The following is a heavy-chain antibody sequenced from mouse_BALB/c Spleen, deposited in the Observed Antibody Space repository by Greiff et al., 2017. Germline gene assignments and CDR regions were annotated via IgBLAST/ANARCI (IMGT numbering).Heavy chain of an antibody. CDR1: GYTFTSYW. J-gene: IGHJ4*01. V-gene: IGHV1-87*01. Sequence: VKLQESGAELARPGASVKLSCKASGYTFTSYWMQWVKQRPGQGLEWIGAIYPGDGDTRYTQKFKGKATLTADKSSSTAYMQLSSLASEDSAVYYCARGGDGYFYAMDYWGQGTSVTVSS. CDR3: ARGGDGYFYAMDY. D-gene: IGHD2-3*01. CDR2: IYPGDGDT.